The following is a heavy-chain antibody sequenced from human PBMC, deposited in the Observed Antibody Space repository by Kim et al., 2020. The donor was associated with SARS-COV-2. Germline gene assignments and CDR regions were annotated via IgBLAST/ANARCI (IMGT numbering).Heavy chain of an antibody. CDR3: ARERYYYDSSGPNDAFDI. Sequence: QGRVTITADDSTSTAYMELSSLRSEDTAVYYCARERYYYDSSGPNDAFDIWGQGTMVTVSS. V-gene: IGHV1-69*01. D-gene: IGHD3-22*01. J-gene: IGHJ3*02.